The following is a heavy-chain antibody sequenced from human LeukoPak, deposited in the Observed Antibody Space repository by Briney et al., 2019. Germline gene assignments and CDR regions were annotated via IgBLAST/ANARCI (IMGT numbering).Heavy chain of an antibody. V-gene: IGHV4-59*08. D-gene: IGHD3-9*01. Sequence: SETLSLTCTVSGGSISTAYWSWIRQPPGKGLEWIGYIYYSGNTDYNPFLKSRVTISVDTSKNQFSLKLSSVTAADTAVYYCARHRYDILTGYVNWFDPWGQGTLVTVSS. CDR2: IYYSGNT. CDR3: ARHRYDILTGYVNWFDP. J-gene: IGHJ5*02. CDR1: GGSISTAY.